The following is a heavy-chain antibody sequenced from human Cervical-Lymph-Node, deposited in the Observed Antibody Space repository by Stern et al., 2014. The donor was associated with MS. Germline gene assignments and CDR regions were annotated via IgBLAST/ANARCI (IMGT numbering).Heavy chain of an antibody. D-gene: IGHD6-13*01. Sequence: QVQLVESGGGVVQPGRSLRLSCAASGFSFSRYPMHWVRQAPGKGLEWVALIWYDGSNPYYADSVTGRFTISRDNFKNTLYLQMNSLRAEDTAVYYCASAYSSSHYYFDYWGQGTLVTVSS. CDR1: GFSFSRYP. CDR3: ASAYSSSHYYFDY. V-gene: IGHV3-33*01. J-gene: IGHJ4*02. CDR2: IWYDGSNP.